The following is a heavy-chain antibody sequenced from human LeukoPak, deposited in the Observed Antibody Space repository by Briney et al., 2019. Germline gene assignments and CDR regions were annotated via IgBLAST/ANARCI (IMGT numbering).Heavy chain of an antibody. CDR2: IKQDGSER. J-gene: IGHJ4*02. CDR3: ERGWNYAFSFDY. D-gene: IGHD3-3*01. CDR1: GFTFSDYW. Sequence: PGGSLRLSCAASGFTFSDYWMTWVRQAPGKGLEWVAHIKQDGSERYYGDSVKGRFTISRDNAKNLVYLQMNSLGAEDTAVYYCERGWNYAFSFDYWGQGTLVTVSS. V-gene: IGHV3-7*01.